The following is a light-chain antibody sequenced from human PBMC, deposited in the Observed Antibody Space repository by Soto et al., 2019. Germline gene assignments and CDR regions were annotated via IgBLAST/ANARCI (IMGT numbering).Light chain of an antibody. CDR1: QSIGRF. CDR3: QQYDYSRT. J-gene: IGKJ1*01. CDR2: DVS. V-gene: IGKV1-5*01. Sequence: DLQMTQSPSTLSSSLGDSVTITCRASQSIGRFLAWYQHQPGKAPKLLIYDVSSLETGVQSRFSGSGSGTESSLTIRGLQPDDFATYYCQQYDYSRTCGQGTKVDIK.